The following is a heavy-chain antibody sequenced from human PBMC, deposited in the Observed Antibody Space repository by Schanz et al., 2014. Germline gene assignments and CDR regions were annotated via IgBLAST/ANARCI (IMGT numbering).Heavy chain of an antibody. V-gene: IGHV3-21*01. D-gene: IGHD5-12*01. CDR1: GFIFSAYT. Sequence: VQLVESGGGLVKPGESLRLSCAASGFIFSAYTMNWVRQAPGKGLEWVSGMSGSGSTADYADSVKGRFTISRDNAKNSLYLQMNSLRAEDTAVYYCAGAVATIRADSFDIWGQGTMVAVSS. CDR2: MSGSGSTA. CDR3: AGAVATIRADSFDI. J-gene: IGHJ3*02.